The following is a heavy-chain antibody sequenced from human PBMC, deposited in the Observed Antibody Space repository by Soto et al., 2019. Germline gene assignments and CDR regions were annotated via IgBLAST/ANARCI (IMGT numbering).Heavy chain of an antibody. CDR2: INHSGST. D-gene: IGHD2-2*01. Sequence: SETLSLTCAVYGGSFSGYYWSWIRQPPGKWLEWVGEINHSGSTNYNPSLTSRVTISVDTSKNQFSLKLSSVTAADTAVYYCARGSDIVVVPAAPYYFDYWGQGXLVTV. CDR3: ARGSDIVVVPAAPYYFDY. J-gene: IGHJ4*02. CDR1: GGSFSGYY. V-gene: IGHV4-34*01.